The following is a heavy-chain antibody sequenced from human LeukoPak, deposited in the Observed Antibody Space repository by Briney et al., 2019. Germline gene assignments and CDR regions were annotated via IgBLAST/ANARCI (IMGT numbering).Heavy chain of an antibody. J-gene: IGHJ5*02. CDR2: LNPNTGST. V-gene: IGHV1-2*02. CDR3: ARQYGDDRYNWFDP. CDR1: GYTFTGYY. Sequence: ASVKVSCKASGYTFTGYYMHWVRQAPGQGLEWLGWLNPNTGSTNYAQKFQGRVTMTRDTSITTAYMDLSSLGSDDTAIYYCARQYGDDRYNWFDPWGQGTLVTVSS. D-gene: IGHD4-17*01.